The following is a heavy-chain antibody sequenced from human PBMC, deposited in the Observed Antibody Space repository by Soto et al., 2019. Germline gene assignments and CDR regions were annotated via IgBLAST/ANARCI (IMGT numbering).Heavy chain of an antibody. V-gene: IGHV4-34*01. CDR3: ASRGALRFLEWLYGMDV. J-gene: IGHJ6*02. D-gene: IGHD3-3*01. CDR1: GGSFSGYY. Sequence: PSETLSLTCAVYGGSFSGYYWSWIRQPPGKGLEWIGEINHSGSTNYNPSLKSRVTISVDTSKNQFSLKLSSVTAAGTAVYYCASRGALRFLEWLYGMDVWGQGTTVTVSS. CDR2: INHSGST.